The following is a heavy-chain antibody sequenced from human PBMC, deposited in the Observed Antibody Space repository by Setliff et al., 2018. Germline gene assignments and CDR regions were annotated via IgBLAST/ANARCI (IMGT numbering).Heavy chain of an antibody. CDR2: IYYSGST. D-gene: IGHD4-17*01. CDR1: GGSISSYY. V-gene: IGHV4-59*08. CDR3: AGRDYGGGDS. Sequence: PSETLSLTCTVSGGSISSYYWSWIRQPPGKGLEWIGYIYYSGSTNYNPSLKSRVTISADTSNNSFSLNLFSVTAADTAVYYCAGRDYGGGDSWGHGTLVTVSS. J-gene: IGHJ5*01.